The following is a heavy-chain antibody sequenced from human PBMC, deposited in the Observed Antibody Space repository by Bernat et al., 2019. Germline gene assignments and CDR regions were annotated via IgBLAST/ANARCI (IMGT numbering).Heavy chain of an antibody. D-gene: IGHD2-2*01. CDR3: ASTVMIVVVPAAPLNYMDV. V-gene: IGHV4-39*01. CDR2: IYYSGST. J-gene: IGHJ6*03. CDR1: GGSISSSSYY. Sequence: QLQLQESGPGLVKPSETLSLTCTVSGGSISSSSYYWGWIRQPPGKGLEWIGSIYYSGSTYYNPSLKSRVTISVDTSKNQFSLKLSSVTAADTAVYYCASTVMIVVVPAAPLNYMDVWGKGTTVTVSS.